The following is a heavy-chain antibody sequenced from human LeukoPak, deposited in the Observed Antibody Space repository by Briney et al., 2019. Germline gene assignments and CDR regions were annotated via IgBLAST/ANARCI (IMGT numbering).Heavy chain of an antibody. J-gene: IGHJ4*02. D-gene: IGHD3-22*01. V-gene: IGHV3-21*01. Sequence: GGSLRLSCAASGFTFSSYSMNWVRQAPGKGLEWVLSISSGSNFIYYTDSVKGRFTISRDNARNSLYLQMNSLRAEDTAVYYCARNARGVYDSSGFYDWGQGTLVTVSS. CDR2: ISSGSNFI. CDR3: ARNARGVYDSSGFYD. CDR1: GFTFSSYS.